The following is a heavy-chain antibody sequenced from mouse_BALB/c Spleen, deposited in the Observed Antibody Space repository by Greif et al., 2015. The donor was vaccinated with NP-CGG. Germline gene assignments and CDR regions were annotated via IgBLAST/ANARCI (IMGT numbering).Heavy chain of an antibody. CDR2: IYPGSGNT. V-gene: IGHV1-77*01. CDR3: GVTTMDY. J-gene: IGHJ4*01. D-gene: IGHD2-3*01. CDR1: GYTFTDYY. Sequence: VQLQQSGAELARPGASVKLSCKASGYTFTDYYINWVKQRTGQGLEWIGEIYPGSGNTYYNEKFKGKATLTADKSSSTSYMQLGSLTSEDSAVYFCGVTTMDYWGQGTSVTVSA.